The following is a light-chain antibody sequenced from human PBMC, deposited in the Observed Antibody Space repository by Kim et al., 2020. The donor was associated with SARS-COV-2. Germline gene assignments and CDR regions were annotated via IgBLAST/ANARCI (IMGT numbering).Light chain of an antibody. CDR3: QQYNNWPYT. CDR1: QSVSSN. CDR2: GAS. V-gene: IGKV3-15*01. J-gene: IGKJ2*01. Sequence: SVSQGERATLPCRASQSVSSNLAWYQQKPGPAPRLLIYGASTRATGIPSRFSGSGSGTEFTLTISSLQSEDFAVYSCQQYNNWPYTFGQGTKLEI.